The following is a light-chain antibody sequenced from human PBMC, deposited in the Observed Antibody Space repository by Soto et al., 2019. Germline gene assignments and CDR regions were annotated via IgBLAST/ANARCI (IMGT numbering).Light chain of an antibody. J-gene: IGKJ2*02. CDR3: QHDGSSPCT. CDR1: QSVSSTY. V-gene: IGKV3-20*01. CDR2: GAL. Sequence: EIVLTQSPGTLSLSPGERATLSCRASQSVSSTYLGWYQQKPGQAPRLLLYGALSRATGIPDRFSGSGSVTVYTLTSTRRELEESAVYYCQHDGSSPCTFGQGTKREIK.